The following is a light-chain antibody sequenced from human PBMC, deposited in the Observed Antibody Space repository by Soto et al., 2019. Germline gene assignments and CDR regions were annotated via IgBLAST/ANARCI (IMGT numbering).Light chain of an antibody. V-gene: IGLV2-14*01. CDR3: SSYTTSTTLVV. J-gene: IGLJ2*01. CDR2: EVT. CDR1: SSDVGDYNY. Sequence: QSVLTQPASVSGSPGQSITVSCTGTSSDVGDYNYVSWYQQHPGKAPKLIIYEVTNRPSGVSNLFSGSKSGNTASLTISGLQAEDEADYYCSSYTTSTTLVVFGGGTKLTVL.